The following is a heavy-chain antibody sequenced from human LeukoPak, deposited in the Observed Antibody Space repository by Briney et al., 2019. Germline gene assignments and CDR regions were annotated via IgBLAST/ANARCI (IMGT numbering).Heavy chain of an antibody. Sequence: NPSETLSLTCTVAGGSVGSGSYYWSWIRQSPGQGLEWIGNVYYSGSAYYNPSLKSRVTMSLDTSKNQFSLKLSSVTAADTAVYYCARKPIINNAWYYFDCWGQGIMVAVSS. CDR3: ARKPIINNAWYYFDC. J-gene: IGHJ4*02. CDR2: VYYSGSA. V-gene: IGHV4-39*07. CDR1: GGSVGSGSYY. D-gene: IGHD1/OR15-1a*01.